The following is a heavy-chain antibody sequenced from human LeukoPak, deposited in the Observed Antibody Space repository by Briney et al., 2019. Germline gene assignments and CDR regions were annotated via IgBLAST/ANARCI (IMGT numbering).Heavy chain of an antibody. V-gene: IGHV3-64*01. CDR1: GFTFGSYA. J-gene: IGHJ3*02. CDR2: ISSNGGST. D-gene: IGHD5-24*01. Sequence: PGGSLRLSCAASGFTFGSYAMHWVRQAPGKGLEYVSAISSNGGSTYYANSVKGRFTISRDNSKNTLYLQMGSLRAEDMAVYYCARVGPRWAFDIWGQGTMVTVSS. CDR3: ARVGPRWAFDI.